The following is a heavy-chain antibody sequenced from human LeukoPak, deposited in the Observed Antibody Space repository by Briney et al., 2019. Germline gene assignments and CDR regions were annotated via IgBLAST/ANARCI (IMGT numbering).Heavy chain of an antibody. CDR3: ARETASYYYDSSGYYLVGIDY. V-gene: IGHV3-48*04. J-gene: IGHJ4*02. D-gene: IGHD3-22*01. CDR1: GFTFSSYS. CDR2: ISSSSSTI. Sequence: GGSLRLSCAASGFTFSSYSMNWVLQAPGKGLEWVSYISSSSSTIYYADSVKGRFTISRDNAKNSLYLQMNSLRAEDTAVYYCARETASYYYDSSGYYLVGIDYWGQGTLVTVSS.